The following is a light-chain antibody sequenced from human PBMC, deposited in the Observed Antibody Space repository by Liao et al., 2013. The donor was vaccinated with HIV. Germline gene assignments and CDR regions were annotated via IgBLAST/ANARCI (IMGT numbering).Light chain of an antibody. J-gene: IGLJ3*02. Sequence: SYVLTQPPSVSVAPGKTAKISCGGNNIGGKSVHWYQQKPGQSPVLVIYQDTKRPSGIPARFSGSNSGNTATLTISRVEAGDEADYYCQVWDSSSDRVFGGGTKLTVL. CDR3: QVWDSSSDRV. V-gene: IGLV3-21*01. CDR1: NIGGKS. CDR2: QDT.